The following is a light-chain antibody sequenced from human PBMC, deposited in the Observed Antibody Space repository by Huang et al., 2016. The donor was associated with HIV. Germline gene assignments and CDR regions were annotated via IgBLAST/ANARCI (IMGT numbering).Light chain of an antibody. Sequence: EIVLTQSPGTLSLSPGERATLSCRASQSVNSTYLAWYQQKPGQAPRPLSYVTSSRATGVPDRFSGSGSGTDFTLTITRLEPEDFAVYYCQQFGSSPWTFGQGTKV. CDR3: QQFGSSPWT. V-gene: IGKV3-20*01. CDR2: VTS. J-gene: IGKJ1*01. CDR1: QSVNSTY.